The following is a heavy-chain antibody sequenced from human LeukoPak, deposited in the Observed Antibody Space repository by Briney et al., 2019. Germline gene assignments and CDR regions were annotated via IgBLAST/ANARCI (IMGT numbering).Heavy chain of an antibody. CDR3: AKDRVAAAGIPYFGY. CDR2: IGTAGDT. J-gene: IGHJ4*02. V-gene: IGHV3-13*01. CDR1: GFTFSSYD. Sequence: GGSLRLSCAASGFTFSSYDMHWVRQATGKGLEWVSAIGTAGDTYYPGSVKGRFTISRENAKNSLYLQMNSLRAGDTAVYYCAKDRVAAAGIPYFGYWGQGTLVTVSS. D-gene: IGHD6-13*01.